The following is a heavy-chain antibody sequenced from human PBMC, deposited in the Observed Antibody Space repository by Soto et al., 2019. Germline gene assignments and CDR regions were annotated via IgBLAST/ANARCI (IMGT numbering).Heavy chain of an antibody. D-gene: IGHD5-18*01. CDR3: ARGADTADKYYYYGMEV. J-gene: IGHJ6*02. CDR2: IWYDGSNK. Sequence: PGGSLRLSCAASGFTFSSYGMHWVRQAPGKGLEWVAVIWYDGSNKYYADSVKGRFTISRDNSKNTLYLQMNSLRAEDTAVYYCARGADTADKYYYYGMEVWGQGTTVTVS. CDR1: GFTFSSYG. V-gene: IGHV3-33*01.